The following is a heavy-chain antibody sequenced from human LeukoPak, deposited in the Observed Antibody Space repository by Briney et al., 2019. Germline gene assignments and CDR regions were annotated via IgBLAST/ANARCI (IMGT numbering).Heavy chain of an antibody. CDR2: IYYSGST. CDR3: ARVVDTAMVLFDY. D-gene: IGHD5-18*01. V-gene: IGHV4-39*01. CDR1: GGSISSSSYY. Sequence: PETLSLTCTVSGGSISSSSYYWGWIRPPPGKGLEWIGSIYYSGSTYYNPSLKSRVTISVDTSKNQFSLKLSSVTAADTAVYYCARVVDTAMVLFDYWGQGTLVTVSS. J-gene: IGHJ4*02.